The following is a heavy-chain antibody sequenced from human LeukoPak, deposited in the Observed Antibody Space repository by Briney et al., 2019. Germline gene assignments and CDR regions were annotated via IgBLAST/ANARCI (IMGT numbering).Heavy chain of an antibody. CDR3: ARDGPAPGEGDIDY. V-gene: IGHV3-48*01. D-gene: IGHD6-13*01. CDR1: GFSVSDYS. J-gene: IGHJ4*02. CDR2: IGSRTI. Sequence: GGSLRLSCAASGFSVSDYSMHWVRQAPGKGLEWVSYIGSRTIYAESVKGRFTISRDNAKNSLHLQMNSLSAEGTALYYCARDGPAPGEGDIDYWGQGTLVTVSS.